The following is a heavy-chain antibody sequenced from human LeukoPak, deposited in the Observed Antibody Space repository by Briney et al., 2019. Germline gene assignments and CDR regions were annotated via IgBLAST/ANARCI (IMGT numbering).Heavy chain of an antibody. V-gene: IGHV5-51*01. J-gene: IGHJ4*02. CDR2: INPVDSDT. Sequence: GESLKISCKGSGYSFTSYWIGCVRQMPGKGLEWMGIINPVDSDTRYNPSFQGQVTISADNSISTAYLQCSSLKASDTAMYYCARHRTSSGWYFDYWGQGTLVTVSS. D-gene: IGHD6-19*01. CDR3: ARHRTSSGWYFDY. CDR1: GYSFTSYW.